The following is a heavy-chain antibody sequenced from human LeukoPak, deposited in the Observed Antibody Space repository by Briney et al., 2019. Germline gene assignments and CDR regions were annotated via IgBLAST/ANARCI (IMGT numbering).Heavy chain of an antibody. CDR3: ARDRGYYDSGRYVPLDY. V-gene: IGHV3-21*01. CDR1: GFTFISYS. CDR2: ISSGSSSI. J-gene: IGHJ4*02. D-gene: IGHD3-10*01. Sequence: GGSLRLSCAASGFTFISYSMNWVRQAPGKGLEWVSSISSGSSSIYYADSVKGRFTISRDNAKNSLYLQMNSLRAEDTAMYYCARDRGYYDSGRYVPLDYWGQGTLVTVSS.